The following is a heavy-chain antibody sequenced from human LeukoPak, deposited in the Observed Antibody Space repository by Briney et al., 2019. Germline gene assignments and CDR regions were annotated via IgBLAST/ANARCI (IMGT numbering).Heavy chain of an antibody. CDR3: ARAPVGANFFDY. J-gene: IGHJ4*02. CDR1: GGSFSGYY. D-gene: IGHD1-26*01. V-gene: IGHV4-34*01. Sequence: PSETLSLTCAVYGGSFSGYYWSWIRQPPGKGLEWIGEINHSGSTNYNPSLKSRVTISVDTSKNQFSLKLSSVTAADTAVYYCARAPVGANFFDYWGRGTLVTVSS. CDR2: INHSGST.